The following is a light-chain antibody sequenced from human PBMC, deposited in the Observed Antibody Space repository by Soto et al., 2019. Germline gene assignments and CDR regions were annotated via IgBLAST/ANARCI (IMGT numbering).Light chain of an antibody. CDR3: SSYTSSSNHVI. J-gene: IGLJ2*01. CDR1: SSDVDGYNY. V-gene: IGLV2-14*01. CDR2: EVS. Sequence: QSALTQPASVSGSPGQSITISCTGTSSDVDGYNYVSWYQQHPGKAPKLMIYEVSNRPSGVSNRFSGSKSGNTAALTISGLQAEDEADYYCSSYTSSSNHVIFGGGTKLTVL.